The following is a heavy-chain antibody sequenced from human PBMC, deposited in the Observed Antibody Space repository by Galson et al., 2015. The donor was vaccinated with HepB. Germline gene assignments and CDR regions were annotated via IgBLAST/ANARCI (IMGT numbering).Heavy chain of an antibody. CDR1: GYTFTNYD. Sequence: LVKVSCKASGYTFTNYDIHWVRQAPGQRLEWMGWINAGNGNTKYSQKFRGTVTITRDTSANTAYMELSSVRSEDTAVYYCGRASTWSPNWFDPWGQGTLVTVSS. CDR3: GRASTWSPNWFDP. V-gene: IGHV1-3*01. J-gene: IGHJ5*02. CDR2: INAGNGNT. D-gene: IGHD6-13*01.